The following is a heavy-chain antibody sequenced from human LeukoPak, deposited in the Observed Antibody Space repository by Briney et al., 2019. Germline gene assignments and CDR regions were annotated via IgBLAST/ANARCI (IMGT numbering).Heavy chain of an antibody. CDR1: GGSISSYY. Sequence: PSETLSLTCTVSGGSISSYYWSWIRQPPGKGLEWIGYIYYSGSTNYNPSLKSRVTISVDTSKNQFSLKLSSVTAADTAVYYCARAPRIAARPRAGLDAFDIWGQGTMVTVSS. CDR3: ARAPRIAARPRAGLDAFDI. V-gene: IGHV4-59*01. CDR2: IYYSGST. J-gene: IGHJ3*02. D-gene: IGHD6-6*01.